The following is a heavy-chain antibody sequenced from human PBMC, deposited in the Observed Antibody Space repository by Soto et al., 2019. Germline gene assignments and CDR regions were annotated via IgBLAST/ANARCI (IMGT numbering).Heavy chain of an antibody. CDR3: ARDEGLGYCSSTSCPENYGMDV. V-gene: IGHV1-69*13. J-gene: IGHJ6*02. D-gene: IGHD2-2*01. CDR2: IIPIFGTA. CDR1: GGAFSSYA. Sequence: SVKVSCKASGGAFSSYAISWVRQAPGQGLEWMGGIIPIFGTANYAQKFQGRVTITADESTSTAYMELSSLRSEDTAVYYCARDEGLGYCSSTSCPENYGMDVWGQGTTVTVS.